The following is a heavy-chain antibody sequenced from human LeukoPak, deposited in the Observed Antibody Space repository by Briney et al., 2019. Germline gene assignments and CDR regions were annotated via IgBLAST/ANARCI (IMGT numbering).Heavy chain of an antibody. V-gene: IGHV3-53*01. J-gene: IGHJ4*02. D-gene: IGHD4-23*01. CDR2: IYGGGNT. CDR3: ARRGDGGRSFDY. Sequence: SGGSLRLSCAASGFTVSGSYMNWVRQAPGKGLEWVSLIYGGGNTYYADSVKGRFTISRDNSKNTLYLQMNSLRAEDTAAYYCARRGDGGRSFDYWGQGTLVTVSS. CDR1: GFTVSGSY.